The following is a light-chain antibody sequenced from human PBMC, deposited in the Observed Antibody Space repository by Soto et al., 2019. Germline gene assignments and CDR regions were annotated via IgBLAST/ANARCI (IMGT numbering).Light chain of an antibody. CDR3: QQYNSSPFT. V-gene: IGKV3-20*01. CDR1: QSVSSSY. CDR2: GAS. J-gene: IGKJ3*01. Sequence: EIVLTQSPGTLSLSPGERATLSCRASQSVSSSYLDWYQQKPGQAPRLLIYGASSRATGIPDRFSGSGSGTDFTLTISRLEPEDFAVYYCQQYNSSPFTFGPGTKVDVK.